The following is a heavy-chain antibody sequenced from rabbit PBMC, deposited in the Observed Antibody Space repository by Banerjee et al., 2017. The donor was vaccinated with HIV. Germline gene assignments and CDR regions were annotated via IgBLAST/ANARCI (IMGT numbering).Heavy chain of an antibody. CDR1: GFTFSNSW. CDR2: IYPASGST. Sequence: QSLEESGGDLVKPGASLALTCKASGFTFSNSWICWVRQAPGKGLEWIACIYPASGSTDYASWAKGRFTISKPSSTTVTLQMTSLTAADTATYFCVRSGVSADYAYDLWGQGTLVTVS. V-gene: IGHV1S40*01. J-gene: IGHJ3*01. CDR3: VRSGVSADYAYDL. D-gene: IGHD6-1*01.